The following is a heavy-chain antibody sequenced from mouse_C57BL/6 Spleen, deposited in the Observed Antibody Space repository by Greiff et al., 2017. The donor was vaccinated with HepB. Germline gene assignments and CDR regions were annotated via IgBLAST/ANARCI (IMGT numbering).Heavy chain of an antibody. Sequence: QVQLQQPGAELVRPGTSVKLSCKASGYTFTSYWMHWVKQRPGQGLEWIGVIDPSDSYTNYNQKFKGKATLTVDTSSSTAYMQLSSLTSEDSAVYYCARGAYSNYGAYWGQGTLVTVSA. CDR3: ARGAYSNYGAY. CDR2: IDPSDSYT. CDR1: GYTFTSYW. D-gene: IGHD2-5*01. J-gene: IGHJ3*01. V-gene: IGHV1-59*01.